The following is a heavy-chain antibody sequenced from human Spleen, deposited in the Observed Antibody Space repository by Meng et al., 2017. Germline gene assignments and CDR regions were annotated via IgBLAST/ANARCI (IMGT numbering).Heavy chain of an antibody. V-gene: IGHV4-38-2*02. D-gene: IGHD6-13*01. CDR2: INHSGST. CDR1: GFSFSSGSY. CDR3: ASLIAAAGTWELYYFDY. Sequence: SETLSLTCTVSGFSFSSGSYWGWIRQPPGKGLEWIGEINHSGSTNYNPSLKSRVTISVDKSKNQFSLKLSSVTAADTAVYYCASLIAAAGTWELYYFDYWGQGTLVTVSS. J-gene: IGHJ4*02.